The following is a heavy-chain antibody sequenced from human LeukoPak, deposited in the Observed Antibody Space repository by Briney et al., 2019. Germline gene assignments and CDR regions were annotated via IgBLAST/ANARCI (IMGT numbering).Heavy chain of an antibody. CDR2: IYTSGST. J-gene: IGHJ6*03. CDR3: ARRGISQGYYMDV. Sequence: SETLSLTCTVSGNSISSGDYYWSWIRQPAGKGLEWIGRIYTSGSTNYNPSLKSRVTISVDTSKNQFSLKLSSVTAADTAVYYCARRGISQGYYMDVWGKGTTVTISS. V-gene: IGHV4-61*02. D-gene: IGHD6-13*01. CDR1: GNSISSGDYY.